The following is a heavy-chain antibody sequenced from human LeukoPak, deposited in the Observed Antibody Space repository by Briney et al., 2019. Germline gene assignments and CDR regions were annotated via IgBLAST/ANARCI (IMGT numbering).Heavy chain of an antibody. V-gene: IGHV3-64*01. D-gene: IGHD3-10*01. Sequence: GGSLRLSCAASGFTLSSYAMHWVRQAPGKGLEYVSAISSNGGSTYYAHSVKGRFTISRDNSKNTLYLQMGSLRAEDMAVYYCARELEYYYGSGSYYIGGFGYWGQGTLVTVSS. CDR1: GFTLSSYA. CDR3: ARELEYYYGSGSYYIGGFGY. J-gene: IGHJ4*02. CDR2: ISSNGGST.